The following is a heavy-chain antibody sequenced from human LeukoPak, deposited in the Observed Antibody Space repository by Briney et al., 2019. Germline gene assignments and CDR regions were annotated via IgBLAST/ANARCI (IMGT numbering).Heavy chain of an antibody. CDR1: GYTFTGYY. CDR2: INPNSGGT. D-gene: IGHD2-15*01. V-gene: IGHV1-2*06. J-gene: IGHJ4*02. Sequence: ASVKVSCKASGYTFTGYYRHWVRQAPGQGLEWMGRINPNSGGTNYAQKFQGRVTMTRDTSISAAYMELSSLRFDDTAVYYCATPPECSSGSCLSYWGQGTLVTVSS. CDR3: ATPPECSSGSCLSY.